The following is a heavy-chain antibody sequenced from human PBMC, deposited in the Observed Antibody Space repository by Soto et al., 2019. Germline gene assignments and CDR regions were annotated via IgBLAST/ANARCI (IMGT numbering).Heavy chain of an antibody. Sequence: GAAVTRSCRGFGYTRNSYSINWVRPATGQGLEWMGGLNPDSGDTSYSQKLRGRETMTRNTSISTAYMEVSSLRFEDTAVYFCLRGAQGISAGWTYVRSCEAWCKGTPVTV. CDR1: GYTRNSYS. D-gene: IGHD3-16*01. CDR2: LNPDSGDT. CDR3: LRGAQGISAGWTYVRSCEA. J-gene: IGHJ5*02. V-gene: IGHV1-8*01.